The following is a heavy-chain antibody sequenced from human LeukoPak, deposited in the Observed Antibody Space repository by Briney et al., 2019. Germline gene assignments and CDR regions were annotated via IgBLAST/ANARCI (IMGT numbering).Heavy chain of an antibody. J-gene: IGHJ4*02. CDR3: AKPTGGYDILTGYYNPEHYFDY. CDR2: ISGSGGST. D-gene: IGHD3-9*01. V-gene: IGHV3-23*01. Sequence: GGSLRLSCAASGFTFSSYAMSWVRQAPGKGLEWVSAISGSGGSTYYADSVKGRFTISRDNSKNTLYLQMNSLRAEDTAVYYCAKPTGGYDILTGYYNPEHYFDYWGQGTLVTVSS. CDR1: GFTFSSYA.